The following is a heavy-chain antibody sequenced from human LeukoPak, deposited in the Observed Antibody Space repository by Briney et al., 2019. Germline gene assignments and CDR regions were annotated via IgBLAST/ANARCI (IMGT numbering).Heavy chain of an antibody. CDR2: IYYSGST. D-gene: IGHD1-14*01. J-gene: IGHJ1*01. Sequence: PSQTLSLTCTVSGGSISSGGYYWSWIRQHPGKGLEGIGYIYYSGSTYYNPSLTSRVTISVDTSKNQFSLKLSSVTAADTAVYSCARGPRTPYFQHWGQGTLVTVSS. CDR3: ARGPRTPYFQH. CDR1: GGSISSGGYY. V-gene: IGHV4-31*03.